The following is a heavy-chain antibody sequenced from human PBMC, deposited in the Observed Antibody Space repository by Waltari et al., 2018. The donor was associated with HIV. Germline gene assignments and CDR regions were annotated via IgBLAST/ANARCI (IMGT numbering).Heavy chain of an antibody. CDR2: INTKTGNP. V-gene: IGHV7-4-1*02. CDR1: GYTFTTYG. D-gene: IGHD3-10*01. Sequence: QVQLVQSGSELKAPGASVQVSCKASGYTFTTYGINWVRQAPGQGLEWMGWINTKTGNPTYAQGFTGRFVFSLDTSVTSAYLQITSLRAEDTAVYYCGRSPGRSVDYWGQGTLVTVFS. J-gene: IGHJ4*02. CDR3: GRSPGRSVDY.